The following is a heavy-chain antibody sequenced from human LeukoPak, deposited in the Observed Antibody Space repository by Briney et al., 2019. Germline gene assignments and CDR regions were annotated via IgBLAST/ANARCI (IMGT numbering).Heavy chain of an antibody. CDR3: ARGGYSGYDRLGY. J-gene: IGHJ4*02. V-gene: IGHV4-30-4*08. D-gene: IGHD5-12*01. CDR2: IYYSGST. CDR1: GGSISSGDYY. Sequence: SETLSLTCTVSGGSISSGDYYWSWIRQPPGKGLEWIGYIYYSGSTYYNPSLKSRVPISVDTSKNQFSLKLSSVTAADTAVYYCARGGYSGYDRLGYWGQGTLVTVSS.